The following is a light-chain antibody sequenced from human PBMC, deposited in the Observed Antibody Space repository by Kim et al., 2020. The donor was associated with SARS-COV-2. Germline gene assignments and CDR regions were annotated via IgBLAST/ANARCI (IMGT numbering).Light chain of an antibody. Sequence: GQRVTSSCAGRSYNIGSNYVYWYQQHPGTAPKLVIYSNNQRPSGVPDRFSGSKSGTTASLANSGVRSEDEAEYYCATWDDSLSGWVFGGGTQLTVL. CDR3: ATWDDSLSGWV. CDR1: SYNIGSNY. J-gene: IGLJ3*02. CDR2: SNN. V-gene: IGLV1-47*02.